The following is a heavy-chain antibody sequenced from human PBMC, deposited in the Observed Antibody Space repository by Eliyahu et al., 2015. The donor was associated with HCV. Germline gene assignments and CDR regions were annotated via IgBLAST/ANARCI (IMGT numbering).Heavy chain of an antibody. D-gene: IGHD1-26*01. CDR1: GDTFSGFA. CDR3: GRAPHSGSVPYYAIDT. CDR2: IIALFGTA. V-gene: IGHV1-69*01. Sequence: EVKNPGSSVKVSCKASGDTFSGFAFSWVRQAPGRGLEWMGGIIALFGTANYAQKFQDXVTIIADESMSTTYMEVSSLRSEDTAVYYCGRAPHSGSVPYYAIDTWGQGTTVTVSS. J-gene: IGHJ6*02.